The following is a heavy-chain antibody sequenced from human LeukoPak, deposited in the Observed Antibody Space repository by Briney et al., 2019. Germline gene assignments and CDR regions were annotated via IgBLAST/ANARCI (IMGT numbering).Heavy chain of an antibody. Sequence: PSETLSLTCTVSGGSVSSGSYYWSWIRQPPGKGLEWIGYIYYSGSTYYNPSLKSRVTISVDTSKNQFSLKLSSVTAADTAVYYCARDYGDYGMGVWGQGTTVTVSS. V-gene: IGHV4-61*01. D-gene: IGHD4-17*01. CDR1: GGSVSSGSYY. CDR2: IYYSGST. J-gene: IGHJ6*02. CDR3: ARDYGDYGMGV.